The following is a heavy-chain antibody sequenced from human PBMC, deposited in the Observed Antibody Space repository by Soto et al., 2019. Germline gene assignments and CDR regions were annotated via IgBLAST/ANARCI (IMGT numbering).Heavy chain of an antibody. CDR2: INPSGGST. J-gene: IGHJ6*02. CDR1: GYTFTSYY. V-gene: IGHV1-46*01. D-gene: IGHD1-20*01. Sequence: GASVKVSCKASGYTFTSYYMHWVRQAPGQGLEWMGIINPSGGSTSYAQKFQGRVTMTRDTSTSTVYMELSSLRSEDTAVYYCAREDLGYNWNDKYYYGMDVWGQGTTVTVSS. CDR3: AREDLGYNWNDKYYYGMDV.